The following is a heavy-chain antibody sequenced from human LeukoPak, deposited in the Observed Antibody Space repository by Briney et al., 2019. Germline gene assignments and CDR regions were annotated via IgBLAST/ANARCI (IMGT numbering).Heavy chain of an antibody. CDR1: GYTFTGYY. V-gene: IGHV1-2*02. CDR3: ARGGGYSSSWYDVY. J-gene: IGHJ4*02. Sequence: ASVKVSCKASGYTFTGYYMHWVRQAPGQGLEWMGWINPNSGGTNYAQKFQGRVTMTSDTSISTAYMELSGLRSDDTALYYCARGGGYSSSWYDVYWGQGTLVTVSS. D-gene: IGHD6-13*01. CDR2: INPNSGGT.